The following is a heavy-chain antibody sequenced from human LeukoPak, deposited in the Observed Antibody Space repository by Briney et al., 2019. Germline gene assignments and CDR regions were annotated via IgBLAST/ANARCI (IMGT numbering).Heavy chain of an antibody. Sequence: ASVKVSCKASGYIFTGYYMHWVRQAPGQGLEWMGWINPNSGGTNYAQKFQGRVTMTRDTSISTAYMELSRLRSDDTAVYYCARVRWLHGYFDYWGQGTLVTVSS. CDR2: INPNSGGT. J-gene: IGHJ4*02. CDR3: ARVRWLHGYFDY. D-gene: IGHD5-24*01. CDR1: GYIFTGYY. V-gene: IGHV1-2*02.